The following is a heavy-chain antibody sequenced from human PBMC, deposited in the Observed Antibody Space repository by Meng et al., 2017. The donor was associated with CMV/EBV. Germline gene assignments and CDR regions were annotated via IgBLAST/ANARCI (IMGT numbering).Heavy chain of an antibody. D-gene: IGHD1-26*01. CDR2: IKTKIDGETA. CDR3: ATDWSRQLLGS. V-gene: IGHV3-15*01. Sequence: GESLKISCAASGFTFSNVWMSWVRQAPGKGLEWVGRIKTKIDGETADFAAPVKGRFSISRDDSKNTLYLQMNSLKAEDTALYYCATDWSRQLLGSWGQGTLVTVSS. J-gene: IGHJ4*02. CDR1: GFTFSNVW.